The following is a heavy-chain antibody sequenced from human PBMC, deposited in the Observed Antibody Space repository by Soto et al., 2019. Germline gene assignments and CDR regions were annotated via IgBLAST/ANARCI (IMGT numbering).Heavy chain of an antibody. CDR2: INPSGGST. Sequence: GASVKVSCKASGYTFTSYYMHWVRQAPGQGLEWMGIINPSGGSTSYAQKFQGRVTMTRDTSTSTVYMELSSLRSEDTAVYYCARIFGYCSSTSCPWYFDYWGQGTLVTVSS. J-gene: IGHJ4*02. CDR1: GYTFTSYY. D-gene: IGHD2-2*03. V-gene: IGHV1-46*03. CDR3: ARIFGYCSSTSCPWYFDY.